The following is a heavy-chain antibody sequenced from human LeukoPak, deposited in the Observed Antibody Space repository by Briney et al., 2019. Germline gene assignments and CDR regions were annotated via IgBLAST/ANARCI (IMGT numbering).Heavy chain of an antibody. CDR2: IGSKADGYAT. J-gene: IGHJ4*02. V-gene: IGHV3-73*01. Sequence: PGGSLRLSCAASGFTFSGSAMHWVRQASGKGLEWVGRIGSKADGYATTYAASVKGRFTISRDDSKNTAYLQMNSLKIEDTAVYYCAKAATSYYFDYWGQGTLVTVSS. CDR1: GFTFSGSA. D-gene: IGHD2-15*01. CDR3: AKAATSYYFDY.